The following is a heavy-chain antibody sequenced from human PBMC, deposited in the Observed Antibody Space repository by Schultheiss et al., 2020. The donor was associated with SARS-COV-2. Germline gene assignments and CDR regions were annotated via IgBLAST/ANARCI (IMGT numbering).Heavy chain of an antibody. D-gene: IGHD1-26*01. CDR2: MSCDGGRK. V-gene: IGHV3-30*18. CDR1: GGSISSSN. J-gene: IGHJ4*02. CDR3: AKLYSGSYNDDGLIDY. Sequence: GGSLRLSCAVSGGSISSSNWWSWVRQAPGKGLERVSVMSCDGGRKFYTDSVKGRFTISRDNSKNTLYLQMNSLRAEDTAVYYCAKLYSGSYNDDGLIDYWGQGTLVTVSS.